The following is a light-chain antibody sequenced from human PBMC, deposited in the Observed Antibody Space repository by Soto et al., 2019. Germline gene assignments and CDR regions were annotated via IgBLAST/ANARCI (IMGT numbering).Light chain of an antibody. J-gene: IGKJ1*01. CDR3: QQYNSYSWT. V-gene: IGKV1-5*03. Sequence: DIQMTQSPSTLSASVGDRVTITCRASQSISSWLAWFQQKPGKAPKLLIYKASSVESGVPSRFSGSGSGTEFTLTISSLQPDDFATYYCQQYNSYSWTFGQGTKVEIK. CDR2: KAS. CDR1: QSISSW.